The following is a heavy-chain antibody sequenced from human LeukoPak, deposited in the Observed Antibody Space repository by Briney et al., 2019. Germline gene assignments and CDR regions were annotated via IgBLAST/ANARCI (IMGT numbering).Heavy chain of an antibody. CDR2: INAGNGNT. CDR3: ARDGRGFDNWFDP. CDR1: GYTFTSYA. D-gene: IGHD3-10*01. Sequence: GASVKVSCKASGYTFTSYAMHWVRQAPGQRLEWIGWINAGNGNTKYSQKFQGRVTITRDTSASTAYMELSSLRSEDTAVYYCARDGRGFDNWFDPWGQGTLVTVSS. J-gene: IGHJ5*02. V-gene: IGHV1-3*01.